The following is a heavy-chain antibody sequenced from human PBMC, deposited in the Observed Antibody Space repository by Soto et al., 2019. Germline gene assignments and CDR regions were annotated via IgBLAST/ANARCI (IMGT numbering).Heavy chain of an antibody. CDR2: ISGSGYST. V-gene: IGHV3-23*01. CDR1: GFTFSSYA. J-gene: IGHJ4*02. D-gene: IGHD6-19*01. Sequence: PGGSLRLSCAASGFTFSSYAMSWVRQAPGKGLEWVSAISGSGYSTYYADSVKGRFTISRDNSKNTLYLQMNSLRAEDTAVYYCATPERRWQWLGEMGWGQGTLVTVSS. CDR3: ATPERRWQWLGEMG.